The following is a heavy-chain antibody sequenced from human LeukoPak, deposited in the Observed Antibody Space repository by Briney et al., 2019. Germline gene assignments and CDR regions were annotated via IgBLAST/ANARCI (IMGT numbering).Heavy chain of an antibody. V-gene: IGHV3-21*01. Sequence: KSGGSLRLSCAASGFTFSSYSMNWARQAPGKGPEWVSSISSSSSYIYYADSVKGRFTISRDNAKNSLYLQMNSLRAEDTAVYYCATYGSGYYFDYWGQGTLVTVSS. CDR1: GFTFSSYS. CDR2: ISSSSSYI. CDR3: ATYGSGYYFDY. D-gene: IGHD3-10*01. J-gene: IGHJ4*02.